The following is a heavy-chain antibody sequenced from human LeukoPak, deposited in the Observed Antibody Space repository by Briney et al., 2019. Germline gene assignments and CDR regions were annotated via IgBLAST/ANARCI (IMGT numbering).Heavy chain of an antibody. J-gene: IGHJ4*02. CDR1: GFTFSSYA. CDR3: ARAGMATITFDY. CDR2: IYSGGST. Sequence: GGSLRLSCAASGFTFSSYAMSWVRQAPGKGLEWGSVIYSGGSTYYSDSVKGRFTLSRANSKHTLYLQMNSLRAEDTAVYYSARAGMATITFDYWGQGTLVTVSS. D-gene: IGHD5-12*01. V-gene: IGHV3-53*01.